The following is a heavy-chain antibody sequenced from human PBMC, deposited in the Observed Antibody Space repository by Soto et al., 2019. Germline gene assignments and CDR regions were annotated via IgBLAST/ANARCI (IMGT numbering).Heavy chain of an antibody. CDR2: ISYDGSNK. Sequence: PGGSLRLSCAASGFTFSSYAMHWVRQAPGKGLEWVAVISYDGSNKYYADSVKGRFTISRDNSKNTLYLQMNSLRAEDTAVYYCAREFNSLRSFDIWGQGTMVTVS. J-gene: IGHJ3*02. D-gene: IGHD1-20*01. V-gene: IGHV3-30-3*01. CDR3: AREFNSLRSFDI. CDR1: GFTFSSYA.